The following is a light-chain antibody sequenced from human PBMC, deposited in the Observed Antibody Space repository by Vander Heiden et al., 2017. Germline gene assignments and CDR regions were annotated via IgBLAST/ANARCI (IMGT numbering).Light chain of an antibody. V-gene: IGKV1-39*01. CDR3: QHTDSNPPCT. J-gene: IGKJ2*02. Sequence: DIQMTQSPSSLSASVGDRVTITCRASQSISSYLNWYQQKPGKAPKLLIYAASSLQIGVPSRFSGSGYGTDFTLTISSRQPEDFAPYYCQHTDSNPPCTFGQGTKLEIK. CDR2: AAS. CDR1: QSISSY.